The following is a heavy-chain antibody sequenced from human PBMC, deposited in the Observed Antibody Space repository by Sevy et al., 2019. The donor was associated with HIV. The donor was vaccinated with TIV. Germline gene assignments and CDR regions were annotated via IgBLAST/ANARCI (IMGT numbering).Heavy chain of an antibody. CDR2: ISDSGGNT. V-gene: IGHV3-23*01. J-gene: IGHJ5*02. Sequence: GGSLRLSCAASGFTFSNYAMSWVRQAPEKGLEWVSVISDSGGNTYYADSVKGRFTISRDNSRNTLYLQMNSLRAEDTAVYYCAKDPPTHNYYGSSGYFDNWGQGTLVTVSS. D-gene: IGHD3-22*01. CDR3: AKDPPTHNYYGSSGYFDN. CDR1: GFTFSNYA.